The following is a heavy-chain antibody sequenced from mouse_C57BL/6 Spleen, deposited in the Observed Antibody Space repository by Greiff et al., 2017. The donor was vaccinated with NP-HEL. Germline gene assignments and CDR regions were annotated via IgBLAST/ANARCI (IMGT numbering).Heavy chain of an antibody. D-gene: IGHD3-2*01. CDR3: ARHDRDYAMDY. V-gene: IGHV5-6*01. J-gene: IGHJ4*01. Sequence: EVQRVESGGDLVKPGGSLKLSCAASGFTFSSYGMSWVRQTPDKRLEWVATISSGGSYTYYPDSVKGRFTISRDNAKNTLYLQLSSLKSEDTARYYCARHDRDYAMDYWGQGTSVTVSS. CDR1: GFTFSSYG. CDR2: ISSGGSYT.